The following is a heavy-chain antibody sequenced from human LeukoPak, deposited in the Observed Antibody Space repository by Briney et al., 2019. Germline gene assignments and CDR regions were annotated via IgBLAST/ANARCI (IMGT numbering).Heavy chain of an antibody. CDR3: ARGRDIAVAGTGPNFDY. CDR2: INHSGST. V-gene: IGHV4-34*01. J-gene: IGHJ4*02. Sequence: SETLSLTCAVYGGSFSGYYWSWIRQPPGKGLEWIGEINHSGSTNYNPSLKSRVTISVDTSKHQFSLKLSSVTAADTAVYYCARGRDIAVAGTGPNFDYWGQGTLVTVSS. D-gene: IGHD6-19*01. CDR1: GGSFSGYY.